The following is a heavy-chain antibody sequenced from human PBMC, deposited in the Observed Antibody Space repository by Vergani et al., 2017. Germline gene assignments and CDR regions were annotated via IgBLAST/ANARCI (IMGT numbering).Heavy chain of an antibody. CDR1: GFTFSSYG. J-gene: IGHJ6*02. Sequence: VQLVESGGGVVQPGRSLRLSCAASGFTFSSYGMHWVRQAPGKGLEWVANIKQDGSEKYYVDSVKGRFTISRDNAKNSLYLQMNSLRAEDTAVYYCARDSSSSSWYGGNYYYYYGMDVWGQGTTVTVSS. CDR2: IKQDGSEK. V-gene: IGHV3-7*03. CDR3: ARDSSSSSWYGGNYYYYYGMDV. D-gene: IGHD6-13*01.